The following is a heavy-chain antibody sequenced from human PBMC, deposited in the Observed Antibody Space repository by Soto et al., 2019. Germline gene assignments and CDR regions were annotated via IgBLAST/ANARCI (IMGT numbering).Heavy chain of an antibody. CDR1: GFTVSNNY. V-gene: IGHV3-66*01. CDR2: IYSGGAT. J-gene: IGHJ4*02. Sequence: EVQLVESGGGLVQPGGSLRLSCAASGFTVSNNYMRWVRQAPGKGLEWVSLIYSGGATYYAGSVKARFTISRDNSKNTLYLQMNSLRAKDTAVYYCARDGTYNWVWGPGNLVTVSS. CDR3: ARDGTYNWV. D-gene: IGHD1-1*01.